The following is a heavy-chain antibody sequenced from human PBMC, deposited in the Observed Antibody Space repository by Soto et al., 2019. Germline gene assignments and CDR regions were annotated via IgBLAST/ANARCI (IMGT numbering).Heavy chain of an antibody. CDR1: GGSISSSSYY. D-gene: IGHD2-2*01. CDR2: NYYSGST. V-gene: IGHV4-39*01. Sequence: PSETLSLTCTVSGGSISSSSYYWGWIRQPPGKGLEWIGSNYYSGSTYYNPSLKSRVTISVDTSKNQFSLKLSSVTAADTAVYYCARQGLISEPAGNYWGQGTLVTVSS. CDR3: ARQGLISEPAGNY. J-gene: IGHJ4*02.